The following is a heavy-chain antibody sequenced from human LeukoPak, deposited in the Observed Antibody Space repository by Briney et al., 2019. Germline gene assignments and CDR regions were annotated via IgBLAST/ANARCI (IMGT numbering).Heavy chain of an antibody. CDR1: GFTFSSYW. D-gene: IGHD4-23*01. Sequence: GGSLRLSCAASGFTFSSYWMNWVRPAPGKGLVWVSRIASDGSSTTYADSVKGRFSISRDNAKNTLYLQMNSLRVEDTAVYYCARGRPHGNDYWGQGTLVIVSS. J-gene: IGHJ4*02. CDR2: IASDGSST. CDR3: ARGRPHGNDY. V-gene: IGHV3-74*01.